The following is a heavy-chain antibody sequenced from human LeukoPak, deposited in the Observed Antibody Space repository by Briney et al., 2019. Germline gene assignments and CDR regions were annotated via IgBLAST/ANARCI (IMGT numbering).Heavy chain of an antibody. CDR2: LGTDGTYT. Sequence: AGGSLRLSCAASGFNLRGYWMHWVRQAPGKGLVWVSRLGTDGTYTNYADSVKGRFTIPRDNAKNTLYLQMDSLRAEDTAFYYCVRDPSNSGNWFDLWGQGTLVTVSS. CDR3: VRDPSNSGNWFDL. V-gene: IGHV3-74*01. D-gene: IGHD4-11*01. CDR1: GFNLRGYW. J-gene: IGHJ5*02.